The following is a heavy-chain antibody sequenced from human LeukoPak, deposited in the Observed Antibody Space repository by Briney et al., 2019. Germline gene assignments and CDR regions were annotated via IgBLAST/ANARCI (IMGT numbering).Heavy chain of an antibody. V-gene: IGHV3-33*01. CDR2: IWHDGSKQ. Sequence: GGSLRLSCAASGFTFSGHGMHWIRQAPGKGLEWVAVIWHDGSKQLYADSVKGRFSISRDDSTSTLYLQMNSLRAEDTAVYYCAREDSNGFYSGYWGQGTLVTVSS. CDR1: GFTFSGHG. D-gene: IGHD6-19*01. J-gene: IGHJ4*02. CDR3: AREDSNGFYSGY.